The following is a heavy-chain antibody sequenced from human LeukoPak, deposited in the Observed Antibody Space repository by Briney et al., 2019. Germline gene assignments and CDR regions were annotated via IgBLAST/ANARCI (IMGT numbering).Heavy chain of an antibody. Sequence: SVKVSCKASAGNYAISWVRQAPGQGLEWMGAIIPIFGTANYAQKFQGRVTITTDESTSTAYMELSSLRSEDTAVFYCARDRAILRYFEWLSYGMDVWGQGTTVTVSS. CDR2: IIPIFGTA. CDR3: ARDRAILRYFEWLSYGMDV. V-gene: IGHV1-69*05. J-gene: IGHJ6*02. CDR1: AGNYA. D-gene: IGHD3-9*01.